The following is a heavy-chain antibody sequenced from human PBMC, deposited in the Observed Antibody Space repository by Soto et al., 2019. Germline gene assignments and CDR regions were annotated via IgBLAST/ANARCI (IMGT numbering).Heavy chain of an antibody. J-gene: IGHJ5*02. V-gene: IGHV3-11*01. Sequence: GGSLGLSCADSGFTFRDYYMSWIRQAPGKGLEWVSYISSSGSTIYYADSVKGRFTISRDNAKNSLYLQMNSLRAEDTAVYYCARPYPNMDWFDPWGQGTLVTVSS. D-gene: IGHD2-21*01. CDR2: ISSSGSTI. CDR3: ARPYPNMDWFDP. CDR1: GFTFRDYY.